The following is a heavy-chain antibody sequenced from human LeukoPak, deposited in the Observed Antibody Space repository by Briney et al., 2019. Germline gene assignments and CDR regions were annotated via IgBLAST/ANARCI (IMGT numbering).Heavy chain of an antibody. D-gene: IGHD6-13*01. CDR1: GYSFTSYW. J-gene: IGHJ6*02. Sequence: GESLKISCKGSGYSFTSYWIGWVRQMPGKGLEWMGIIYPGDSDTRYSPSFQGQVTISADKSISTAYLQWSSLKASDTAMYYCARGKAAAGLYYYYGMTSGAKGPRSPSP. CDR3: ARGKAAAGLYYYYGMTS. CDR2: IYPGDSDT. V-gene: IGHV5-51*01.